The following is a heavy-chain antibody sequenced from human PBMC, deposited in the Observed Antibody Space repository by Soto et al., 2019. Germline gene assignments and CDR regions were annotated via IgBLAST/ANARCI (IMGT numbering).Heavy chain of an antibody. V-gene: IGHV3-23*01. Sequence: GGSLRLSCAASGFTFSSYAMSWVRQAPGKGLEWVSAISGGGGSTYYADSVKGRVTISRDNSKNTLYLQMNSLRAEDTAVYYCTTDAEVLDAFDIWGQGTMVTVSS. CDR2: ISGGGGST. CDR1: GFTFSSYA. CDR3: TTDAEVLDAFDI. D-gene: IGHD2-8*02. J-gene: IGHJ3*02.